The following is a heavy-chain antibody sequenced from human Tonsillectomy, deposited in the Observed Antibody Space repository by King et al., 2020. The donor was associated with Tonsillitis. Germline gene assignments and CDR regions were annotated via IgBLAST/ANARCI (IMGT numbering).Heavy chain of an antibody. CDR1: GLTFSSYW. J-gene: IGHJ3*02. D-gene: IGHD3-10*01. Sequence: VQLVESGGGLVQPGGSLRLSCAASGLTFSSYWMHWVRQAPGKGLVWVSRIKRDGSSTNYADSVKGRFTISRDNAKNTLYLQMNSLRVEDTAVYYCARNYYYGSGSYYGLSDAFDIWDQGTMVTVSS. V-gene: IGHV3-74*01. CDR3: ARNYYYGSGSYYGLSDAFDI. CDR2: IKRDGSST.